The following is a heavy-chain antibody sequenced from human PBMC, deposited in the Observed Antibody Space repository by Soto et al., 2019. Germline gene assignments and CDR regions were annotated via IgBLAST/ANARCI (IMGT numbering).Heavy chain of an antibody. CDR1: GFTFSSYW. J-gene: IGHJ6*02. CDR3: ARSYPLSAPDV. Sequence: GGSLRLSCAASGFTFSSYWMHWVRQAPGKGLVWVSRINSDGSSTSYADSVKGRFTISRDNAKNTLYLQMNSLRAEDTAVYYCARSYPLSAPDVWGQGTMVTVSS. V-gene: IGHV3-74*01. CDR2: INSDGSST. D-gene: IGHD5-18*01.